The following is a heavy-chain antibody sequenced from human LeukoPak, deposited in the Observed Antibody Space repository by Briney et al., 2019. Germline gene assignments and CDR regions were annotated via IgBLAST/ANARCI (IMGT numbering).Heavy chain of an antibody. CDR2: ISYDGSNK. Sequence: GGSLRLSCAAPGFTFSSSAMHWVRQAPGKGRGWVAVISYDGSNKYYADTVKGRFTISRDNFKRTLYLQMNSLRAEDTAVYYCARASKAGYTAMVPLDYWGKGTLVSVSS. J-gene: IGHJ4*02. D-gene: IGHD5-18*01. CDR3: ARASKAGYTAMVPLDY. V-gene: IGHV3-30-3*01. CDR1: GFTFSSSA.